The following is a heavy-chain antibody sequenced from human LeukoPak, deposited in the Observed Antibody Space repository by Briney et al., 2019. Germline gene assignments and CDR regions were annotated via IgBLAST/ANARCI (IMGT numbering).Heavy chain of an antibody. CDR2: ISSSSSTV. J-gene: IGHJ6*02. D-gene: IGHD3-10*01. Sequence: GGSLRLSCAASGFTFSSYSMNWVRQAPGKGLEWVSYISSSSSTVYYADSVKGRFTISRDNAKNSLYLQMNSLRDEDTAVYYCARVGPLWFGELFTPLPYYYYGMDVWGQGTTVTVSS. CDR1: GFTFSSYS. CDR3: ARVGPLWFGELFTPLPYYYYGMDV. V-gene: IGHV3-48*02.